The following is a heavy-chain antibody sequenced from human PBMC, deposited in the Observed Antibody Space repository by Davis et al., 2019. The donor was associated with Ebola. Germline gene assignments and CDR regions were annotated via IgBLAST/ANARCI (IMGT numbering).Heavy chain of an antibody. J-gene: IGHJ4*02. D-gene: IGHD4/OR15-4a*01. CDR3: AGARRWLAYDY. Sequence: PSETLSLTCTVSGYSISSGYYWGWIRQPPGKGLEWIGSIYHSGSTYYNPSLKSRVTISVDTSKNQFSLKLSSVTAADTAVYYCAGARRWLAYDYWGQGTLVTVSS. V-gene: IGHV4-38-2*02. CDR2: IYHSGST. CDR1: GYSISSGYY.